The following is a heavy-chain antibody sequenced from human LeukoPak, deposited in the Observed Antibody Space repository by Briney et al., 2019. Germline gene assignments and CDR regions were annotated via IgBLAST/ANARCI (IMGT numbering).Heavy chain of an antibody. CDR1: GFTVSSNY. J-gene: IGHJ6*02. V-gene: IGHV3-23*01. D-gene: IGHD1-26*01. Sequence: PGGSLRLSCAASGFTVSSNYMSWVRQAPGKGLEWVSAISGSGGSTYYADSVKGRFTISRDNSKNTLYLQMNSLRAEDMAVYYCANVGTDYYYGMDVWGQGTTVTVSS. CDR3: ANVGTDYYYGMDV. CDR2: ISGSGGST.